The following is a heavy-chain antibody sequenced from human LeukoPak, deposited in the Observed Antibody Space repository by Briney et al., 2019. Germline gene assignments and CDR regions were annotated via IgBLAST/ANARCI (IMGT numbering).Heavy chain of an antibody. D-gene: IGHD6-19*01. CDR2: IGAGGTFT. J-gene: IGHJ6*02. CDR3: AKEGSSGWYDYYGLEV. CDR1: GFTFSSYA. V-gene: IGHV3-23*01. Sequence: GGSLRLSCTASGFTFSSYAMNWVRQAPGKGLEWVSGIGAGGTFTYYADSVKGRFTISRDNSKHTLYLQMTSLGVGDTAVYYCAKEGSSGWYDYYGLEVWGQGTTVTVSS.